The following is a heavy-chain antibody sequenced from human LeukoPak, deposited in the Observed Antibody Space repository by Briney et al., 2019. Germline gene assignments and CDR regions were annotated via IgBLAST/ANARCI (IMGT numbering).Heavy chain of an antibody. Sequence: GGSLRLSCAASGFTFSDYYMSWIRQAPGKGLEWVSAISGSGGSTYYADSVKGRFTISRDNSKNTLYLQMNSLRAEDTAVYYCANSVVVAATNDAFDIWGQGTMVTVSS. J-gene: IGHJ3*02. CDR3: ANSVVVAATNDAFDI. CDR1: GFTFSDYY. CDR2: ISGSGGST. V-gene: IGHV3-23*01. D-gene: IGHD2-15*01.